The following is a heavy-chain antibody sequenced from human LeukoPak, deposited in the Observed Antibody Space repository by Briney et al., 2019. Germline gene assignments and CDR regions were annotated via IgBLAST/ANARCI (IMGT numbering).Heavy chain of an antibody. CDR3: ARGGDIVVVPAAQFDY. J-gene: IGHJ4*02. D-gene: IGHD2-2*01. CDR1: GYTFTSYD. V-gene: IGHV1-8*01. CDR2: MNPNSGNT. Sequence: ASVKVSCKASGYTFTSYDINWVRRATGQGLEWMGWMNPNSGNTGYAQKFQGRVTMTRNTSISTAYMELSSLRSEDTAVYYCARGGDIVVVPAAQFDYWGQGTLVTVSS.